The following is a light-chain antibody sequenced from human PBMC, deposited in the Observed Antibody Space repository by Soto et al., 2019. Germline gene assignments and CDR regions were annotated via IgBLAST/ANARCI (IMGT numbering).Light chain of an antibody. CDR2: DAS. V-gene: IGKV1-33*01. CDR3: QQYNDLPR. J-gene: IGKJ3*01. Sequence: IQLTQSPSSLSASVGDRVTITFRASQGISSYLGWYQQKPGKAPKLLIYDASNLEIGVPSRFSGGGSGTDFTLTISSLQPEDIATYYCQQYNDLPRFGPGTKVDIK. CDR1: QGISSY.